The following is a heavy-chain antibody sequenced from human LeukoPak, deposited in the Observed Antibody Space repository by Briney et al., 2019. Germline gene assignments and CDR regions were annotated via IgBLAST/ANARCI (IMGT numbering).Heavy chain of an antibody. CDR1: GSFSAYY. CDR3: ARVWGYTYGYFDY. J-gene: IGHJ4*03. Sequence: SETLSLTCAVYGSFSAYYWSWIRQPPGKGLEWIGQINHSGSTNYNPSLKSRVTISLDTSKNQFSLKLSSVTAADTAVYYCARVWGYTYGYFDYWGQGTLVTVSS. D-gene: IGHD5-18*01. V-gene: IGHV4-34*01. CDR2: INHSGST.